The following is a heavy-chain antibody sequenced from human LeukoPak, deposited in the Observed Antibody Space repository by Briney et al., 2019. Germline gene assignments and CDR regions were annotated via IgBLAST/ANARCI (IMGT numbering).Heavy chain of an antibody. Sequence: GGSLRLSCAASGFAFNKYAIHWVRQTPDKGLEWVALISYDGSNRDYADSVRGRYTISRDNSKNTLYLQMNSLRAEDTAVYYCARHSSSWYFAFDIWGQGTMVTVS. D-gene: IGHD6-13*01. J-gene: IGHJ3*02. V-gene: IGHV3-30*03. CDR2: ISYDGSNR. CDR1: GFAFNKYA. CDR3: ARHSSSWYFAFDI.